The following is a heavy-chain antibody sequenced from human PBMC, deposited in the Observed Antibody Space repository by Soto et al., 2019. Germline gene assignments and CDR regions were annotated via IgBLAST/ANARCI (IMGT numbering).Heavy chain of an antibody. D-gene: IGHD2-15*01. Sequence: SETLSLTCIVSGGSISSYYWSWIRQPPGKGLEWIGYIYYSGSTNYNPSLKSRVTISVDTSKNQFSLKLSSVTAADTAVYYCARHAVVAATPDFDYWGQGTLVTVSS. V-gene: IGHV4-59*08. CDR3: ARHAVVAATPDFDY. J-gene: IGHJ4*02. CDR2: IYYSGST. CDR1: GGSISSYY.